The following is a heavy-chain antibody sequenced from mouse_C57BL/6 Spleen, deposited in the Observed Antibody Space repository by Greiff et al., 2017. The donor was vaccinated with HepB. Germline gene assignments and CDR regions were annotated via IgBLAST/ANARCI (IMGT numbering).Heavy chain of an antibody. CDR2: IWSGGST. CDR1: GFSLTSYG. CDR3: ARTLWLRRYYAMDY. D-gene: IGHD2-2*01. J-gene: IGHJ4*01. Sequence: VKLMESGPGLVQPSQSLSITCTVSGFSLTSYGVHWVRQSPGKGLEWLGVIWSGGSTDYNAAFISRLSISKDNSKSQVFFKMNSLQADDTAIYYCARTLWLRRYYAMDYWGQGTSVTVSS. V-gene: IGHV2-2*01.